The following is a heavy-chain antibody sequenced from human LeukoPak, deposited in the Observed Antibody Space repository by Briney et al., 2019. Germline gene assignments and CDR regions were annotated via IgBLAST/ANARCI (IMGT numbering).Heavy chain of an antibody. D-gene: IGHD3-9*01. CDR1: GFTFDDYG. J-gene: IGHJ4*02. Sequence: GGSLRLSCAASGFTFDDYGMSWVRQAPGKGLEWVSGINWNGGSTGYADSVKGRFTISRDNAKNSLYLQMNSLRAEDTALYHCARGTWYYDILTGPSWYYFDYWGQGTLVTVSS. CDR3: ARGTWYYDILTGPSWYYFDY. CDR2: INWNGGST. V-gene: IGHV3-20*01.